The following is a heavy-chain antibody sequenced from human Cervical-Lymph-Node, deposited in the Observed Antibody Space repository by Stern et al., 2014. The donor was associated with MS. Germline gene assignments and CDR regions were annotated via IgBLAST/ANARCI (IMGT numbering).Heavy chain of an antibody. Sequence: ESGPTLVTPTQTLTLTCTFSGFSLTTNGVGVGWIRQPPGKALESLAVIYWDDDKRYSPSLKNRLTITKDTSKDQVVLTMTNMDPVDTATYYCAHWGHYGDYEADFDYWGQGTLVTVSS. CDR2: IYWDDDK. V-gene: IGHV2-5*02. J-gene: IGHJ4*02. CDR3: AHWGHYGDYEADFDY. D-gene: IGHD4-17*01. CDR1: GFSLTTNGVG.